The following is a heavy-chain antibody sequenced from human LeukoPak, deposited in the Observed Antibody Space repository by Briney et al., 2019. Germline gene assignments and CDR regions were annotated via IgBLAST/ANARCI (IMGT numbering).Heavy chain of an antibody. CDR1: GFTFSSYW. J-gene: IGHJ6*02. D-gene: IGHD3-10*01. CDR2: INSDGSST. V-gene: IGHV3-74*01. Sequence: PGGSLRLSCAVSGFTFSSYWMHWVRQAPGKGLVWVSRINSDGSSTTYADSVKGRFTISRDNAKNTLYLQMNSLRAEDTAVYFCARDYGRSRDYGMDVWGQGTTVTVSS. CDR3: ARDYGRSRDYGMDV.